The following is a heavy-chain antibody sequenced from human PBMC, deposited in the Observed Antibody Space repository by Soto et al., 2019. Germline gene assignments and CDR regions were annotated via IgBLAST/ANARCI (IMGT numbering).Heavy chain of an antibody. J-gene: IGHJ4*02. CDR3: AKDSVGVFWSGSYTFDY. D-gene: IGHD3-3*01. CDR2: ISGSGGST. CDR1: GFTFSSYA. V-gene: IGHV3-23*01. Sequence: GGSLRLSCAASGFTFSSYAMSWVRQAPGKGLEWVSAISGSGGSTYYADSVKGRFTISRDNSKNTLYLQMNSLRAEDTAVYYCAKDSVGVFWSGSYTFDYWGQGTLVTVSS.